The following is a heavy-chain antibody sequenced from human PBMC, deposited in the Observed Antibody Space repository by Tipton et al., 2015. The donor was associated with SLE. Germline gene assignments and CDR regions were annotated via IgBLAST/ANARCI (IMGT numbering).Heavy chain of an antibody. V-gene: IGHV3-30*02. CDR2: IRYDGSNK. CDR1: GFTFSSYG. Sequence: SLRLSCAASGFTFSSYGMHWVRQAPGKGLEWVAFIRYDGSNKYYADSVKGRFTISRDNSKNTLYLQMNSLRAEDTAVYYCAKAPEGFGELSEYFQHWGQGTLVTVSS. J-gene: IGHJ1*01. CDR3: AKAPEGFGELSEYFQH. D-gene: IGHD3-10*01.